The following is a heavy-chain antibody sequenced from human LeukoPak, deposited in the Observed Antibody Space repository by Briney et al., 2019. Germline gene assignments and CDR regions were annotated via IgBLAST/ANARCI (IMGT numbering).Heavy chain of an antibody. Sequence: GGSLRLSCAASGITFSSYSMNWVRQAPGKGLERVSCISSSSSYIYYADSVKGRFTISRDNAKNSLYLQMNSLRAEDTAVYYCARGLNWKYGWFDPWGQGTLVTVSS. J-gene: IGHJ5*02. D-gene: IGHD1-7*01. CDR1: GITFSSYS. V-gene: IGHV3-21*01. CDR2: ISSSSSYI. CDR3: ARGLNWKYGWFDP.